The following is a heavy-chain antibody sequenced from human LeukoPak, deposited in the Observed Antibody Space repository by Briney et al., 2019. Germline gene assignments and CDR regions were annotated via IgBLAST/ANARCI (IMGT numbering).Heavy chain of an antibody. CDR3: ARGLYGDYEDY. D-gene: IGHD4-17*01. CDR1: GYTFTKYG. CDR2: ISTYNGNT. V-gene: IGHV1-18*01. J-gene: IGHJ4*02. Sequence: ASVKVSCKASGYTFTKYGITWVRQAPGQGLEWMGWISTYNGNTNYAQKLQGRVTMTTDTSTSTAYMELRSLISDDAAVYYCARGLYGDYEDYWGQGTLVTVSS.